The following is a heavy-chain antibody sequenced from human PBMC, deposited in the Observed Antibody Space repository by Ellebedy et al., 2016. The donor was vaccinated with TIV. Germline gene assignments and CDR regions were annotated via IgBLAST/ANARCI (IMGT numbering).Heavy chain of an antibody. V-gene: IGHV1-18*04. CDR1: GYTFTSYG. CDR3: ARDYYDSSGYYFLGY. CDR2: ISAYNGNT. D-gene: IGHD3-22*01. Sequence: ASVKVSXXASGYTFTSYGISWVRQAPGQGLEWMGWISAYNGNTNYAQKLQGRVTMTTDTSTSTAYMELRSLRSDDTAVYYCARDYYDSSGYYFLGYWGQGTLVTVSS. J-gene: IGHJ4*02.